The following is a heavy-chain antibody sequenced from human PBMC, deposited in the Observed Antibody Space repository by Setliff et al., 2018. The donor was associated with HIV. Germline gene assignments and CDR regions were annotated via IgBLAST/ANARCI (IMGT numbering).Heavy chain of an antibody. Sequence: PGGSLRLSCAASGFTFSTYAMSWVRQAPGKGLEWVSGISGWGGSTYNADSVRGRFTISRDNSKNTLYLQMNSLRSEDTAVYFCAKSFNSGPTNWNIDVWGTGTTVTVSS. CDR3: AKSFNSGPTNWNIDV. V-gene: IGHV3-23*01. CDR1: GFTFSTYA. CDR2: ISGWGGST. D-gene: IGHD1-20*01. J-gene: IGHJ6*03.